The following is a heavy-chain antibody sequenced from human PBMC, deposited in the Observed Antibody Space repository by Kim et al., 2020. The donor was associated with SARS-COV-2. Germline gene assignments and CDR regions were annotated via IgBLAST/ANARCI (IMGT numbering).Heavy chain of an antibody. CDR2: ISGSGGST. CDR3: AKDFVLRYFVWLFTSLDASDI. D-gene: IGHD3-9*01. CDR1: GFTFSSYA. V-gene: IGHV3-23*01. J-gene: IGHJ3*02. Sequence: GGSLRLSCAASGFTFSSYAMSWVRQAPGKGLECVSAISGSGGSTYDGDSVKDRFTIYRDNSNNTLYLQMNSLRAADTAVYYCAKDFVLRYFVWLFTSLDASDIWGEGMMVAVCS.